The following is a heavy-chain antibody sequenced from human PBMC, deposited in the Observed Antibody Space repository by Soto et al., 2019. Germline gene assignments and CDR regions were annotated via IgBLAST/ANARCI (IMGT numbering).Heavy chain of an antibody. CDR3: VKATTPVAGNGPFDY. Sequence: GGSLRLSCSASGFTFSSYAMHWVRQAPGKGLEYVSAISSNGGSTYYADSVKGRFTISRDNSKNTLYLQMSSLRAGDTAVYYCVKATTPVAGNGPFDYWGQGTLVTVSS. J-gene: IGHJ4*02. V-gene: IGHV3-64D*06. D-gene: IGHD6-19*01. CDR2: ISSNGGST. CDR1: GFTFSSYA.